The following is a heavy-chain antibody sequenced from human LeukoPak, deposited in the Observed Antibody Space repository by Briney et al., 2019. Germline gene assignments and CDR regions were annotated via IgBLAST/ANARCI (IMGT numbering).Heavy chain of an antibody. V-gene: IGHV4-39*01. CDR1: GCSISSSSFY. D-gene: IGHD3-10*01. CDR3: ARYYYGSGSYIWFDP. CDR2: LYYSGNT. J-gene: IGHJ5*02. Sequence: SETLSLTCTVPGCSISSSSFYWGWIRQPPGKGLEWIGSLYYSGNTYYNPSLKSRVTISVDTSKSQFSLKLSSVTATDTAVYYCARYYYGSGSYIWFDPWGQGTLVTVSS.